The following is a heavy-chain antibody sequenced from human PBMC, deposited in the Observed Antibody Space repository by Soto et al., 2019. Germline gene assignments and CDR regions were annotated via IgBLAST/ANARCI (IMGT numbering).Heavy chain of an antibody. CDR3: ARGVGITIFGVVIIPRYYMDV. Sequence: PSETLSLTCTVSGGSVSSGSYYWSWIRQPPGKGLEWIGYIYYSGSTNYNPSLKSRVTISVDTSKNQFSLKLSSVTAADTAVYYCARGVGITIFGVVIIPRYYMDVWGKGTTVTVSS. CDR2: IYYSGST. D-gene: IGHD3-3*01. J-gene: IGHJ6*03. V-gene: IGHV4-61*01. CDR1: GGSVSSGSYY.